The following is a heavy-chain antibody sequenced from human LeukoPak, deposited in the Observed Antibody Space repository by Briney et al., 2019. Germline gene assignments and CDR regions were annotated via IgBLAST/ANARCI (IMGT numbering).Heavy chain of an antibody. Sequence: PGGSLRLSCAASGFTFSSYTMNWVRQAPGKGLEWVSSISSSGTYIYYADSVKGRFTISRDNAKNSLYLQMNSLRAEDTAVYYCARDDSRGYYFYGMDVWGRGTTVTVSS. CDR1: GFTFSSYT. CDR3: ARDDSRGYYFYGMDV. CDR2: ISSSGTYI. V-gene: IGHV3-21*01. D-gene: IGHD3-22*01. J-gene: IGHJ6*02.